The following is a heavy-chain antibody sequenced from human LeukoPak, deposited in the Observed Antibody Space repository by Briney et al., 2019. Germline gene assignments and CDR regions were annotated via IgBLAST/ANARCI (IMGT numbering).Heavy chain of an antibody. D-gene: IGHD3-22*01. J-gene: IGHJ3*02. CDR1: GYTFTGYY. V-gene: IGHV1-2*02. CDR2: INPNSGGT. CDR3: ARGYYDTLGDAFDI. Sequence: ASVKVSCKASGYTFTGYYMHRVRQAPGQGLEWMGWINPNSGGTNYAQKFQGRVTMTRDTSISTAYMELSRLRSDDTAVYYCARGYYDTLGDAFDIWGQGTMVTVSS.